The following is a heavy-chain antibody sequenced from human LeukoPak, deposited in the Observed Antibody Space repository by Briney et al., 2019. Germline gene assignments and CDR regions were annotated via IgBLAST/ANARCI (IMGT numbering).Heavy chain of an antibody. Sequence: ETLSLTCTVSGGSISSYYWSWVRQAPGKGLEWVSVIYSGGSTYYADSVKGRFTISRDNSKNTLYLQMNSLRAEDTAVYYCARDGSGYYFDYWGQGTLVTVSS. J-gene: IGHJ4*02. CDR3: ARDGSGYYFDY. CDR1: GGSISSYY. D-gene: IGHD3-22*01. CDR2: IYSGGST. V-gene: IGHV3-66*01.